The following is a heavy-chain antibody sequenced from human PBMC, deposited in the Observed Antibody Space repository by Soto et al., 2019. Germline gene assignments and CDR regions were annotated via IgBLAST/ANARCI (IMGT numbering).Heavy chain of an antibody. D-gene: IGHD2-15*01. Sequence: SETLSLTCSVSGYSVTSSDYYWAWIRRPPGKGLEWIGSMFYSGLTYYNPSLKSRVTLSVDTSKNQFSVRLNSVTAADTAVYYCAPLSVSLSGPYGIHVWGQGTTVTVSS. CDR3: APLSVSLSGPYGIHV. CDR1: GYSVTSSDYY. J-gene: IGHJ6*02. CDR2: MFYSGLT. V-gene: IGHV4-39*01.